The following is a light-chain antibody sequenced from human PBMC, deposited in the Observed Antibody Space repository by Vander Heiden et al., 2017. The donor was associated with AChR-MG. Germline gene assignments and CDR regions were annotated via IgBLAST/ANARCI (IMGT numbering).Light chain of an antibody. CDR2: QDS. CDR1: DLDNRY. J-gene: IGLJ1*01. CDR3: QTWDGNTVV. Sequence: SYELTQPSSVSVSPGQTASITCSGDDLDNRYVCWYQQRAGQSPVVVIYQDSRRPSGIPDRFSGSSSGNTATLAISETQPMDEADYYCQTWDGNTVVFGTGTRVTAL. V-gene: IGLV3-1*01.